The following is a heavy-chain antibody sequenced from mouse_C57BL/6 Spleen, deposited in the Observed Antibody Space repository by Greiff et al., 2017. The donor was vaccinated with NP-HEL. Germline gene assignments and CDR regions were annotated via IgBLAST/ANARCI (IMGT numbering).Heavy chain of an antibody. Sequence: VQLQESGAELARPGASVKLSCKASGYTFTSYGISWVKQRTGQGLEWIGEIYPRSGNTYYNEKFKGKATLTADKSSSTAYMGLRSLTSEDSAVYFCARERGVTTVFDYWGQGTTLTVSS. V-gene: IGHV1-81*01. CDR1: GYTFTSYG. D-gene: IGHD2-2*01. CDR2: IYPRSGNT. J-gene: IGHJ2*01. CDR3: ARERGVTTVFDY.